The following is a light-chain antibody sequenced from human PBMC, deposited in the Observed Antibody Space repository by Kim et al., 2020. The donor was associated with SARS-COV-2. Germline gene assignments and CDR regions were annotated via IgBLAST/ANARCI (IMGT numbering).Light chain of an antibody. CDR1: SINFGSYKY. V-gene: IGLV2-11*03. Sequence: GQSITISCTGASINFGSYKYVSWYRQHPGKAPKLLIYDVISRPSGVPDRFSGSKSGNTASLTISGLHAEDEADYYCCTYAGDYTWVFGGGTQLTIL. CDR2: DVI. CDR3: CTYAGDYTWV. J-gene: IGLJ3*02.